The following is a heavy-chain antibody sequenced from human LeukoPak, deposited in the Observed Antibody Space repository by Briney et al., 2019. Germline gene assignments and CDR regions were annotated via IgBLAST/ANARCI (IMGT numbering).Heavy chain of an antibody. CDR2: INPNSGGT. CDR1: GGTFSSYA. V-gene: IGHV1-2*02. D-gene: IGHD3-10*01. CDR3: ARNLWFGESSDAFDM. Sequence: ASVKVSCKASGGTFSSYAISWVRQAPGQGLEWMGWINPNSGGTNYAQKFQGRVTMTRDTSISTAYMELSRLRSDDTAVYYCARNLWFGESSDAFDMWGQGTMVTVSS. J-gene: IGHJ3*02.